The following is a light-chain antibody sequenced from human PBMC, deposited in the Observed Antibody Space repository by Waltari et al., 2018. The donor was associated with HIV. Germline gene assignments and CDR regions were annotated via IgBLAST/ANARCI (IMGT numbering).Light chain of an antibody. CDR1: SSNIRASYD. J-gene: IGLJ2*01. CDR3: QSYDSSLSNSVV. Sequence: QSVLTQPPSVSGAPGQRVTISCTGSSSNIRASYDVTWYQQLPGTAPKLPIYGNSNRPSGVPDRFSGSKSGTSASLAITGLQAEDEADYYCQSYDSSLSNSVVFGGGTKLTVL. CDR2: GNS. V-gene: IGLV1-40*01.